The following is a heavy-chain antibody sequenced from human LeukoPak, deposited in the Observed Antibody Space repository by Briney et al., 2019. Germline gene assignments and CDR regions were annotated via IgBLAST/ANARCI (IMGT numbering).Heavy chain of an antibody. CDR3: ARRIAARPPYYYYYYMDV. D-gene: IGHD6-6*01. V-gene: IGHV4-59*01. J-gene: IGHJ6*03. CDR1: GGSISSYY. Sequence: PSETLSLTCTVSGGSISSYYWSWIRRPPGKGLEWIGYIYYSGSTNYNPSLKSRVTISVDTSKNQFSLKLSSVTAADTAVYYCARRIAARPPYYYYYYMDVWGKGTTVTVS. CDR2: IYYSGST.